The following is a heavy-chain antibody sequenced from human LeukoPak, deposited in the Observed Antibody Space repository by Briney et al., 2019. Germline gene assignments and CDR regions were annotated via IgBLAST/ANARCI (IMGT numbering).Heavy chain of an antibody. CDR3: AHARTSSVRGYYSDY. D-gene: IGHD3-10*02. CDR2: IYWDDDR. J-gene: IGHJ4*02. V-gene: IGHV2-5*02. Sequence: ESGPTLVNPTQTLTLTCTFSGFSFSSRGLGVGWIRQPPGKALEWLTLIYWDDDRRYSPSLKSRLTITKDTSKNQVALRMTNMDSVDTATYFCAHARTSSVRGYYSDYWGQGTLVTVSS. CDR1: GFSFSSRGLG.